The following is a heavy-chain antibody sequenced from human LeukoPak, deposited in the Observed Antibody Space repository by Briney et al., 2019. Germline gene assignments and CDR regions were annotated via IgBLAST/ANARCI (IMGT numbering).Heavy chain of an antibody. V-gene: IGHV3-74*01. CDR2: INSDGSST. J-gene: IGHJ5*02. CDR3: ARATPLWFGFDP. Sequence: GGSLRLSCAASGFTFSSYWMPWVRQAPGKGLVWVSRINSDGSSTSYADSVKGRFTISRDNAKNTLYLQMNSLRAEDTAVYYCARATPLWFGFDPWGQGTLVTVSS. D-gene: IGHD3-10*01. CDR1: GFTFSSYW.